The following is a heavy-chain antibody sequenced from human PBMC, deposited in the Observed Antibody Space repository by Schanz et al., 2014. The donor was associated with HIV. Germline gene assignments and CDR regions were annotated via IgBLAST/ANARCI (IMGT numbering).Heavy chain of an antibody. J-gene: IGHJ4*02. CDR2: ISISGETT. V-gene: IGHV3-23*04. CDR1: GFTFSRYW. Sequence: EVQLVESGGGLVQPGGSLRLSCAASGFTFSRYWMSWVRQAPGKGLEWVSGISISGETTFYADSVKGRFTISRDNSKNTVYLQMNTLRAEDTAVYYCANEEVPNDYWGQGTLVTVSS. CDR3: ANEEVPNDY.